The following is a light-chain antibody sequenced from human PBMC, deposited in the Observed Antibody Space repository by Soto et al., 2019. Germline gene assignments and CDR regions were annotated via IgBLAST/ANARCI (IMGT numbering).Light chain of an antibody. CDR1: QSVDTM. CDR2: ETS. Sequence: EIVLTQSPASLSLSAGERVTLSCRASQSVDTMVAWYQQQVGRTPRLLIYETSNSATGVPGRFSCSGSGTDFTLTTSRLGPEHFAVYFCQVRTDWPPFQYTFGQGTKLEV. CDR3: QVRTDWPPFQYT. J-gene: IGKJ2*01. V-gene: IGKV3-11*01.